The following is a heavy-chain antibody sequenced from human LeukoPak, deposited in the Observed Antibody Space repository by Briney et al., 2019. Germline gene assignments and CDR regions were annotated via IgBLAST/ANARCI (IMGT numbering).Heavy chain of an antibody. V-gene: IGHV1-2*02. D-gene: IGHD3-9*01. J-gene: IGHJ4*02. CDR3: ARIRYFDWLYFDY. CDR1: GYTFTGYY. CDR2: INPNSGGT. Sequence: GASVKVSCKASGYTFTGYYMHWVRQAPGQGLEWMGWINPNSGGTNYAQKFQGRVTMTRDTSISTAYMELSRLGSDDTAVYYCARIRYFDWLYFDYWGQGTLVTVSS.